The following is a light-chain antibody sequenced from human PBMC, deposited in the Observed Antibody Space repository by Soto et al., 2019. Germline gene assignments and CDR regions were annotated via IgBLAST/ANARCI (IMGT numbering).Light chain of an antibody. CDR2: RGT. V-gene: IGLV2-23*01. CDR1: SSDVGAYDA. CDR3: CSSAPESTYV. Sequence: QSPQGRPASCSRSPGRSITISCTGTSSDVGAYDAVSWYQQHPGKAPQVIIYRGTKRPSGVSTRCSGSVSGNTASLTVSGLQAEDEAEYFCCSSAPESTYVFGTGTKVNVL. J-gene: IGLJ1*01.